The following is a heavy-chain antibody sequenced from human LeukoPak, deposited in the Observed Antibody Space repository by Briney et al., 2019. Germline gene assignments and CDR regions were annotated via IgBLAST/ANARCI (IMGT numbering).Heavy chain of an antibody. CDR2: ISYDGSNK. CDR3: ARGTSNTWPPGAEYFQH. V-gene: IGHV3-30-3*01. J-gene: IGHJ1*01. Sequence: GGSLRLSCAASGFTFSSYAMHWVRQAPGKGLEWVAVISYDGSNKYYADSVKGRFTISRDNSKNTLYLQMNSLRAEDTAVYYCARGTSNTWPPGAEYFQHWGQGTLVTVSS. D-gene: IGHD6-13*01. CDR1: GFTFSSYA.